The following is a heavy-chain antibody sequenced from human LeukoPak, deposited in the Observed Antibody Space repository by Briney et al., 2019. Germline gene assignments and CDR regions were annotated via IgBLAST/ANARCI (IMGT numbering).Heavy chain of an antibody. D-gene: IGHD2-2*01. Sequence: GGSLRLSCAASGFTFSSYSMNWVRQAPGKGLEWVSSITRSNYIYYADSVKGRFTISRDNAENSLYLQMNSLRGDDTAVYYCARGADSSTSSWFDPWGQGTLVTVSS. CDR3: ARGADSSTSSWFDP. CDR2: ITRSNYI. V-gene: IGHV3-21*01. CDR1: GFTFSSYS. J-gene: IGHJ5*02.